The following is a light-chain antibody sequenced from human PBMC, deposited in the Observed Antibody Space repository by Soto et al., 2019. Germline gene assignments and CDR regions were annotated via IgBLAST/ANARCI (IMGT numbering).Light chain of an antibody. CDR1: SSDVGGYNS. J-gene: IGLJ1*01. V-gene: IGLV2-14*01. CDR3: SSWTSGSSYV. CDR2: DVS. Sequence: QSVLTQPASVSGSPGQSIAISCTGTSSDVGGYNSVSWYQQYPGKAPKLMIHDVSNRPSGVSDRFSGSKSGNTASLTISGLQAEDEADYYCSSWTSGSSYVFGSGTKVTVL.